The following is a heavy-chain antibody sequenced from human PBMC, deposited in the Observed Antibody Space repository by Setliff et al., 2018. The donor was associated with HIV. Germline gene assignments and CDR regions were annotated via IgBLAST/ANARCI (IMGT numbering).Heavy chain of an antibody. J-gene: IGHJ4*02. CDR1: GGSFSGYS. Sequence: SETLSLTCAVYGGSFSGYSWSWIRQSPGKGLEWIGELNHTGGTNYNPSLKSRVTISVDTSKNQFSLKLRSVTAADTALYYCARREYSDYDLAPFDSWGQGTLVTVSS. CDR3: ARREYSDYDLAPFDS. D-gene: IGHD5-12*01. CDR2: LNHTGGT. V-gene: IGHV4-34*01.